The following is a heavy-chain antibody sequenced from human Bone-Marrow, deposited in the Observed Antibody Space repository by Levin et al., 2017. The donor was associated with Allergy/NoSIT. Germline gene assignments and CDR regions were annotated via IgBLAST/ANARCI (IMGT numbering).Heavy chain of an antibody. V-gene: IGHV3-21*01. CDR2: ISSSSSYI. D-gene: IGHD3-10*01. CDR3: AREFEHKAQIPGPYYGMDV. J-gene: IGHJ6*02. Sequence: GGSLRLSCAASGFTFSSYSMNWVRQAPGKGLEWVSSISSSSSYIYYADSVKGRFTISRDNAKNSLYLQMNSLRAEDTAVYYCAREFEHKAQIPGPYYGMDVWGQGTTVTVSS. CDR1: GFTFSSYS.